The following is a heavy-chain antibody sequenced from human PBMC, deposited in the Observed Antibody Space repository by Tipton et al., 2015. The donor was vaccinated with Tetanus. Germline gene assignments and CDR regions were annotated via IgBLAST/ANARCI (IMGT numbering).Heavy chain of an antibody. V-gene: IGHV3-30*03. CDR1: GFTFSSYV. Sequence: RSLRLSCAASGFTFSSYVMHWVRQAPGKGLEWVAVISYDGRNKFYADSVKGRFTISRDNSRNTLYLQMSSLRVEDTAVYYCTRTISNDYVAAWGQGTLVTVSS. D-gene: IGHD4-17*01. J-gene: IGHJ4*02. CDR3: TRTISNDYVAA. CDR2: ISYDGRNK.